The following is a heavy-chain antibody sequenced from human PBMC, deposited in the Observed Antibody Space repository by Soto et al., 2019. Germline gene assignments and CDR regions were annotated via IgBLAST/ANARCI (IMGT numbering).Heavy chain of an antibody. J-gene: IGHJ6*03. CDR2: INPSGGST. CDR1: GYTFTSYY. V-gene: IGHV1-46*03. CDR3: ARDGEVRYSYGPTMGISGYYYYYYMDV. Sequence: ASVKVSCKASGYTFTSYYMHWVRQAPGQGLEWMGIINPSGGSTSYAQKFQGRVTMTRDTSTSTVYMELSSLRSEDTAVYYCARDGEVRYSYGPTMGISGYYYYYYMDVWGKGTTGTVSS. D-gene: IGHD5-18*01.